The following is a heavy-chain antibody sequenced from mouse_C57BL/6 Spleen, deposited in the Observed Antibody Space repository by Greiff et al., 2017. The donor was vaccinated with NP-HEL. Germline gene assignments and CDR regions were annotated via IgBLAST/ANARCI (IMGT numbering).Heavy chain of an antibody. CDR3: ARSFYDGYYSDY. CDR1: GYTFTDYY. CDR2: INPNNGGT. D-gene: IGHD2-3*01. J-gene: IGHJ2*01. Sequence: EVQLQQSGPELVKPGASVKISCKASGYTFTDYYMNWVKQSHGKSLEWIGDINPNNGGTSYNQKFKGKATLTVDKSSSTAYMELRSLTSEDSAVYYCARSFYDGYYSDYWGQGTTLTVSS. V-gene: IGHV1-26*01.